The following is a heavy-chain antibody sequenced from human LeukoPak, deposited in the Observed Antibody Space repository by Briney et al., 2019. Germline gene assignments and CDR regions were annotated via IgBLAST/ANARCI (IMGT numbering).Heavy chain of an antibody. CDR1: GGSISSSNW. J-gene: IGHJ5*02. CDR2: IYHSGST. Sequence: SETLSLTCAVSGGSISSSNWWSWVRQPPGKGLEWIGEIYHSGSTNYNPSLKSRVTISVDKSKNQFSLKLSSVTAADTAVYYCARAPYYYDSSGYYFGAWGQGTLVTVSS. D-gene: IGHD3-22*01. V-gene: IGHV4-4*02. CDR3: ARAPYYYDSSGYYFGA.